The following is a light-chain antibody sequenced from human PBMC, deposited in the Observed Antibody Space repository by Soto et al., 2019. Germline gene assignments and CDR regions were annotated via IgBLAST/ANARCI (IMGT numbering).Light chain of an antibody. V-gene: IGKV1-5*03. Sequence: DIQMTQSPSTLSASVGDGVTITCRASQSISSGLAWYQQKPGQPPKLLLSWASARESGVPERFSGSGSGTLFTLSISSLQAEDVAVYYCQQYYTLPLTFGGGTKVDIK. CDR1: QSISSG. CDR3: QQYYTLPLT. CDR2: WAS. J-gene: IGKJ4*01.